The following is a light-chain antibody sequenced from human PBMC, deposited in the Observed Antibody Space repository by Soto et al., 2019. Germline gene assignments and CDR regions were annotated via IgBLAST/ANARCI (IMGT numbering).Light chain of an antibody. J-gene: IGLJ2*01. CDR3: AAWDNSLNGVV. CDR1: ISNIGSNN. Sequence: QSVLTQPPSASGTPGQRVTISCSGSISNIGSNNINWYQQLPGTAPKLLIYNNNQRPSGVPDRFSGSKSGTSASLAISGLQSEDEADYHCAAWDNSLNGVVFGGGTKLTVL. V-gene: IGLV1-44*01. CDR2: NNN.